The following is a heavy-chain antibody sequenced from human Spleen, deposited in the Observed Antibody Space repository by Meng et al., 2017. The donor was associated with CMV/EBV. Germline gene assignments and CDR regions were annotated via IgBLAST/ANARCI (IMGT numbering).Heavy chain of an antibody. J-gene: IGHJ4*02. CDR2: IRSKSYGGTT. CDR3: TRTWLTGDTYYFDF. D-gene: IGHD7-27*01. V-gene: IGHV3-49*04. CDR1: GFTFSAYV. Sequence: GGSLRLSCAASGFTFSAYVMSWVRQAPGKGLEWVSFIRSKSYGGTTLYAASVKGRFTISRDDSKGVAYLQMNSLRTEDTAIYYCTRTWLTGDTYYFDFWGQGTLVTVSS.